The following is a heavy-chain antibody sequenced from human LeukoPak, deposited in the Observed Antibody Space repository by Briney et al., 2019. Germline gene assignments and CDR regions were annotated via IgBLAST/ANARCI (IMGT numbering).Heavy chain of an antibody. Sequence: PGGSLRLSCAASGFTFSRNAMNCVRHAPGKGLEWVAAISGNGLGTYYADSVKGRFNISRDNSRNTLYLQMNSLRIEDTAFYYCAKDANYLRSSGYLIPIDFWGQGTLVSVAS. CDR2: ISGNGLGT. D-gene: IGHD3-22*01. CDR3: AKDANYLRSSGYLIPIDF. J-gene: IGHJ4*02. V-gene: IGHV3-23*01. CDR1: GFTFSRNA.